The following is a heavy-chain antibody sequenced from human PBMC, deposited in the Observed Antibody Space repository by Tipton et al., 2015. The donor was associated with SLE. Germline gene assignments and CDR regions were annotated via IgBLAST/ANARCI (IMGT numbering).Heavy chain of an antibody. J-gene: IGHJ3*02. V-gene: IGHV3-23*01. D-gene: IGHD6-13*01. Sequence: LSLTCAASGFTFSNYAMSWVRQAPGKGLEWVSGISGSGSSTYYADPVKGRFSISRDNSKNTLYLQMNSLRAEDTAVYYCAAGFTSSWCTPLDAFYIWAQGTMVTVSS. CDR3: AAGFTSSWCTPLDAFYI. CDR2: ISGSGSST. CDR1: GFTFSNYA.